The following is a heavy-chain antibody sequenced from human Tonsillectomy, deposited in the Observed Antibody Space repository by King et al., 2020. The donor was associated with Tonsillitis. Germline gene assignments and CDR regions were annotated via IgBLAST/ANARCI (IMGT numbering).Heavy chain of an antibody. CDR1: GGTFSSYG. J-gene: IGHJ6*02. Sequence: QLVQSGTEVKKPGSSVKVSCKASGGTFSSYGISWVRQAPGQGLEWMGGIIPIFDTANYAQKFQGRVTITADESTSTAYMELSSLTSEDAAVYYCARATVATPSFAYYYYGMDVWGQGTTVTVSS. V-gene: IGHV1-69*12. D-gene: IGHD4-23*01. CDR2: IIPIFDTA. CDR3: ARATVATPSFAYYYYGMDV.